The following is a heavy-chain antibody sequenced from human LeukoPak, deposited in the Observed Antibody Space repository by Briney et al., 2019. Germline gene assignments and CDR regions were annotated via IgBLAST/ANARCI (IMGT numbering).Heavy chain of an antibody. Sequence: SVKVSCKASGGTFSSYAISWVRQAPGQGLEWLGRIIPIFGIANYAQKFQGRVTITADKSTSTAYMELSSLRSEDTAVYYCARDDSGSYYGDYWGQGTLVTVSS. CDR1: GGTFSSYA. V-gene: IGHV1-69*04. D-gene: IGHD1-26*01. J-gene: IGHJ4*02. CDR2: IIPIFGIA. CDR3: ARDDSGSYYGDY.